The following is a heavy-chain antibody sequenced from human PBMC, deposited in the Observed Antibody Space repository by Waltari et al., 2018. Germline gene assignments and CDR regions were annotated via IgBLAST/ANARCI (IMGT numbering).Heavy chain of an antibody. CDR3: ASGLRAGTMYD. D-gene: IGHD1-7*01. CDR2: TRNKANSYTT. V-gene: IGHV3-72*01. CDR1: GFTFSDNY. Sequence: EVQLVESGGGLVQPGGSLRLSCAASGFTFSDNYMDWVRQAPGKGLEWVGRTRNKANSYTTEYAASVKGRFTISRDDSKNSLYLQMNSLKTEDTAVYYCASGLRAGTMYDWGQGTLVTVSS. J-gene: IGHJ4*02.